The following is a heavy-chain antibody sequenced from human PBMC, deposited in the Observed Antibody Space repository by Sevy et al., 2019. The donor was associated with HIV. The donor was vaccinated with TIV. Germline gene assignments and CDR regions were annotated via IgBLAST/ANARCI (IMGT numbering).Heavy chain of an antibody. Sequence: SETLSLTCTVSGGSISSSSYYWGWIRQPPGKGLEWIGSIYYSGSTYYNPSLKSRVTISVDTSKNQFSLKLSFVTAADTAVYYCARHLDYYDSSGPVDYWGQGTLVTVSS. D-gene: IGHD3-22*01. V-gene: IGHV4-39*01. CDR2: IYYSGST. CDR3: ARHLDYYDSSGPVDY. J-gene: IGHJ4*02. CDR1: GGSISSSSYY.